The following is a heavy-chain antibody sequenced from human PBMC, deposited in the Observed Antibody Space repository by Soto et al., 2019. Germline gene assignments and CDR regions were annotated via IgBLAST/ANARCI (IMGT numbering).Heavy chain of an antibody. CDR1: GYTFTSYA. CDR2: INAGNGNT. V-gene: IGHV1-3*01. J-gene: IGHJ3*02. CDR3: ARYRSGGSCYPPEDAFDI. D-gene: IGHD2-15*01. Sequence: ASVKVSCKASGYTFTSYAMHWVRQAPGQRLEWMGWINAGNGNTKYSQKFQGRVTITRDTSASTAYMELSSLRSEDTAVYYCARYRSGGSCYPPEDAFDIWGQGTMVTVSS.